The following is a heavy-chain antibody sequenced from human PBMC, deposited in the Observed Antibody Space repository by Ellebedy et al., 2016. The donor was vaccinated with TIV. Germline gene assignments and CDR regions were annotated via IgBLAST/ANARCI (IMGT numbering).Heavy chain of an antibody. J-gene: IGHJ6*03. CDR2: ISDRDDSFAT. CDR1: GFSLSGSV. V-gene: IGHV3-73*01. D-gene: IGHD2-2*01. Sequence: PGGSLRLSCAASGFSLSGSVMHWVRQASGKGLEWVGRISDRDDSFATAYAASVKGRFTVSRDDSKNTAYLQMNSLKTEDTAVYYCIRIPGNFYMDVWGKGTTVTVSS. CDR3: IRIPGNFYMDV.